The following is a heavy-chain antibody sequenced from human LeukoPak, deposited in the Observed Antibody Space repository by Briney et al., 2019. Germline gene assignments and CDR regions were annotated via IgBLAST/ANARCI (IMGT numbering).Heavy chain of an antibody. D-gene: IGHD2-2*01. V-gene: IGHV1-2*04. J-gene: IGHJ3*02. CDR3: ATPTGLYCSSTSCYYDAFDI. CDR2: INPNSGGT. Sequence: GASVKVSCKASGYTFTGYYMHWVRQAPGQGLEWMGWINPNSGGTNYAQKFQGWVTMTRDTSISTAYMELSSLRSEDTAVYYCATPTGLYCSSTSCYYDAFDIWGQGTMVTVSS. CDR1: GYTFTGYY.